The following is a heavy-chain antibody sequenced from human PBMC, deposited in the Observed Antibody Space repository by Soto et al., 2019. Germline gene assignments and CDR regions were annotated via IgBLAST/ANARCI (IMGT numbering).Heavy chain of an antibody. D-gene: IGHD2-15*01. J-gene: IGHJ4*02. CDR1: AFTFSTYA. V-gene: IGHV3-23*01. CDR3: ARGHCSGGTCNHFDY. CDR2: MSASGYNT. Sequence: GGSLRLSCASSAFTFSTYAMSWVRQAPGKGLEWVSAMSASGYNTYYAGSVKGRFTISRDNSKNTVYLQMNSLRVEDTAVYYCARGHCSGGTCNHFDYWGQGTLVTVSS.